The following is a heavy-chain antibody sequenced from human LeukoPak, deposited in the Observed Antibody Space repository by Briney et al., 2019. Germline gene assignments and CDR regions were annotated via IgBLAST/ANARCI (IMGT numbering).Heavy chain of an antibody. J-gene: IGHJ4*02. Sequence: GGPLRLSCAASGFTFSSYSMNWVRQAPGKGLEWVSSISSSSSYIYYADSVKGRFTISRDNAKNSLYLQMNSLRAEDTAVYYCARVSRPGPGLDYWGQGTLVTVSS. V-gene: IGHV3-21*01. CDR3: ARVSRPGPGLDY. CDR1: GFTFSSYS. CDR2: ISSSSSYI.